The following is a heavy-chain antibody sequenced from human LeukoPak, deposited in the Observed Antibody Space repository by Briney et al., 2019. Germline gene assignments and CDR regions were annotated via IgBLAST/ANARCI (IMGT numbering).Heavy chain of an antibody. CDR2: LYHRGHT. V-gene: IGHV4-59*01. J-gene: IGHJ5*02. CDR1: GGSIGSYY. CDR3: ARFGGERAP. D-gene: IGHD3-10*01. Sequence: AETLSLTCTVSGGSIGSYYWSWIRQPPGKGLEWIGHLYHRGHTNHTPSLKSRVTISVNTSKNQFSLKLSSVTAADTAVYYCARFGGERAPWGQGTLVT.